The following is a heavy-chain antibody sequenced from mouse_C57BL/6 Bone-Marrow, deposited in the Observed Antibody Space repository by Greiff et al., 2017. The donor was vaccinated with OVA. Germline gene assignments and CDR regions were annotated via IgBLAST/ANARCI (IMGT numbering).Heavy chain of an antibody. V-gene: IGHV1-72*01. J-gene: IGHJ2*01. CDR3: SRGGYGPYYFDY. CDR2: IDPYSGGT. CDR1: GYTFTSYC. Sequence: QVQLQQPGAELVKPGASVKLSCKASGYTFTSYCMHWVKQRPGRGLEWIGRIDPYSGGTKYNEKFQSKATLTVDKPSSTAYMQLSSLTSEDSAVYDGSRGGYGPYYFDYWGQGTTLTVSS. D-gene: IGHD1-1*01.